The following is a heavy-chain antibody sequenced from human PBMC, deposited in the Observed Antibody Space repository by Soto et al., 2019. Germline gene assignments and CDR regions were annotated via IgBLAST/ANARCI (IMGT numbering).Heavy chain of an antibody. CDR1: GYSISSGYY. D-gene: IGHD3-22*01. CDR2: IYHSGST. V-gene: IGHV4-38-2*01. CDR3: GRRSYYDSSGYPTWFDP. J-gene: IGHJ5*02. Sequence: SETLSLTCAVSGYSISSGYYWGWIRQPPGKGLEWIGSIYHSGSTYYNPSLKSRVTISVDTSKNQFSLKLSSVTAADTAVYYCGRRSYYDSSGYPTWFDPWGQETLVTVP.